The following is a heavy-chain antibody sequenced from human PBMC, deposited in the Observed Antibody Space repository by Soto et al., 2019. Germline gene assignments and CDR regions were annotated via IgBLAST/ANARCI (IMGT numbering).Heavy chain of an antibody. CDR3: AKDHLETTVTTPSY. CDR1: GFTFSSYG. Sequence: QVQLVEAGGGVVQPGRSLRLSCAASGFTFSSYGMHWVRQAPGKGLEWVAVISYDGNNKYYADSVKGRFTISRDNFKNTLYLQMDSLRAEETDMYYFAKDHLETTVTTPSYWGPGTLVNVSS. V-gene: IGHV3-30*18. CDR2: ISYDGNNK. D-gene: IGHD4-17*01. J-gene: IGHJ4*02.